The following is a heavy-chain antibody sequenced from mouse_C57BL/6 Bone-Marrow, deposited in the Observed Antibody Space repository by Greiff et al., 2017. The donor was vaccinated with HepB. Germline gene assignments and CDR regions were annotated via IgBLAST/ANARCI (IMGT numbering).Heavy chain of an antibody. V-gene: IGHV5-15*04. CDR3: ARHGGQATSRAMDY. CDR2: ISNLAYSI. Sequence: EVMLVESGGGLVQPGGSLKLSCAASGFTFSDYGMAWVRQAPRKGPEWVAFISNLAYSIYYADTVTGRFTISRENAKNTLYLEMSSLRSEDTAMYYCARHGGQATSRAMDYWGQGTSVTVSS. CDR1: GFTFSDYG. D-gene: IGHD3-2*02. J-gene: IGHJ4*01.